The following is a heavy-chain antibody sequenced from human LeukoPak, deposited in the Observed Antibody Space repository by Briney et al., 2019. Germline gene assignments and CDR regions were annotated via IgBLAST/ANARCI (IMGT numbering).Heavy chain of an antibody. CDR2: ISGSGGST. J-gene: IGHJ4*02. Sequence: PGGSLRLSCAASGFTFSSYAMSWVRQAPGKGLEWVSAISGSGGSTYYADSVKGRFTISRDNSKNTLYLQMNSLRAEDTAVYYCATRGPSLGAQGVISDYWGQGTLVTVSS. CDR1: GFTFSSYA. V-gene: IGHV3-23*01. D-gene: IGHD3-10*01. CDR3: ATRGPSLGAQGVISDY.